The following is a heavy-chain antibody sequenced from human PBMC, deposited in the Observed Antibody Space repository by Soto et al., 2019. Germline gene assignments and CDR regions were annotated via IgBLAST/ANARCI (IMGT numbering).Heavy chain of an antibody. D-gene: IGHD3-10*01. CDR2: ISGSGGST. CDR3: AKDEEGAALWSDY. J-gene: IGHJ4*02. CDR1: GFTFSSYA. V-gene: IGHV3-23*01. Sequence: EVQLLESGGGLVQPGGSLRLSCAASGFTFSSYAMSWVRQAPGKGLEWVSAISGSGGSTYYADAVKGRFTISRDNSKNTLYVQMNSLRAEDTGVYYCAKDEEGAALWSDYWAREPWSPSPQ.